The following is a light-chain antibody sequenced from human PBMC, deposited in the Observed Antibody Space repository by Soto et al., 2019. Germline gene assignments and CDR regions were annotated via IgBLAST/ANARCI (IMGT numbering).Light chain of an antibody. J-gene: IGKJ2*01. CDR1: QSVSSW. CDR2: DAS. V-gene: IGKV1-5*01. CDR3: QQYNSSPYT. Sequence: IQMTQSPSTLSASVGDRITITCRASQSVSSWLAWYQQKPGRVPKLLIYDASTLESGVPSTFGGSGSGTEFTLTINSLQPEDFATYFCQQYNSSPYTFGQGPKVDI.